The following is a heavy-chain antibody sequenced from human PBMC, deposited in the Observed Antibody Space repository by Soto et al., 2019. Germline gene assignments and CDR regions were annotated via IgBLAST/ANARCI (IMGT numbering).Heavy chain of an antibody. CDR1: GFTFSSSG. J-gene: IGHJ4*02. CDR2: ISTSSSTI. Sequence: GGSLRLSCAASGFTFSSSGMNWVRQAPGKGLEWISYISTSSSTIYYADSVKGRFTISRDNAKNSLYLQVNSLRDEDTAVYYCAPSYGTSSMGGYWGQGTLVTVSS. D-gene: IGHD3-10*01. V-gene: IGHV3-48*02. CDR3: APSYGTSSMGGY.